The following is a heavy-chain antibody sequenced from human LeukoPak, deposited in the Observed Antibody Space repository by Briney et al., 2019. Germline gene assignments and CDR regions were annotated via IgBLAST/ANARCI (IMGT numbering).Heavy chain of an antibody. V-gene: IGHV3-21*01. CDR3: ARVSGWYGEGELYYFDY. CDR1: GFTFSSYN. D-gene: IGHD6-19*01. CDR2: ISSSSSYI. J-gene: IGHJ4*02. Sequence: PGGSLRLSCAASGFTFSSYNMNWVRQAPGKGLEWVSSISSSSSYIYYADSVKGRFTISRDNSKNTLYLQMNSLRAEDTAVYYCARVSGWYGEGELYYFDYWGQGTLVAVSS.